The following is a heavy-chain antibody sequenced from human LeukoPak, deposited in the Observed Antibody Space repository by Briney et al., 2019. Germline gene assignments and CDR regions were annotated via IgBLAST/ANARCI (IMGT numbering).Heavy chain of an antibody. J-gene: IGHJ4*02. Sequence: GGSLRLSCAASGFTFSSYVMSWVRQAPGKGLEWGSAISGTGGSTYYTDSVKGRFTVSRDNSKNTLYLHMNSLRVEDTAVYYCAKGLGDYDDFRLGFWGQGTLVTVSS. D-gene: IGHD4-17*01. CDR2: ISGTGGST. CDR1: GFTFSSYV. CDR3: AKGLGDYDDFRLGF. V-gene: IGHV3-23*01.